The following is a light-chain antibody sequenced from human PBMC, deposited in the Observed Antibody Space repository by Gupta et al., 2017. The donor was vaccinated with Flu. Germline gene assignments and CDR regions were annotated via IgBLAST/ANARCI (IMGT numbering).Light chain of an antibody. J-gene: IGLJ2*01. V-gene: IGLV1-40*01. CDR3: QSYDNSLSGVL. Sequence: QSVLTQPPSVSGAPGQRVTISCTRSSSNIGAGHDVHWYQQFPGTAPKVLIYGNNDRPSGVPDRFSGSKSGTSASLAITGLQAEDEADYYCQSYDNSLSGVLFGGGTKLTVL. CDR2: GNN. CDR1: SSNIGAGHD.